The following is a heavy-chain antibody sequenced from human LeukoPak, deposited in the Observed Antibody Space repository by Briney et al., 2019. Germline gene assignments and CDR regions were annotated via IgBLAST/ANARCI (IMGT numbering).Heavy chain of an antibody. CDR2: ISGSGSYI. D-gene: IGHD5-24*01. J-gene: IGHJ4*02. CDR1: GFTFSSYE. Sequence: PGGSLRLSCAASGFTFSSYEMNWVRQAPGKGLEWVSYISGSGSYIYYADSVKGRFTISRDNAKNSLYLQMNSLRAEDTAVYYCAGGRDGYNFDYWGQGTLVTVSS. CDR3: AGGRDGYNFDY. V-gene: IGHV3-48*03.